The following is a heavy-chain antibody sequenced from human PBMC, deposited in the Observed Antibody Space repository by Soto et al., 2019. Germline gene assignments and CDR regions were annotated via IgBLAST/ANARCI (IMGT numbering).Heavy chain of an antibody. CDR3: ARESEDLTSNFDN. V-gene: IGHV3-21*06. J-gene: IGHJ4*02. CDR1: LFTFTWYT. Sequence: GGSMRLSCAAYLFTFTWYTMNWVRQSAGKGPEWVSYISSNTKYIYYRESMKGRFTISRDNAKTSLYLEMNSLRAHDKAVYYCARESEDLTSNFDNWGQGTLVTVSS. CDR2: ISSNTKYI.